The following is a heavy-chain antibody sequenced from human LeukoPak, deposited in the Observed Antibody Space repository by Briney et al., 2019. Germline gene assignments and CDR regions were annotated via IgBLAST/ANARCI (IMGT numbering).Heavy chain of an antibody. CDR1: GLIFSSHG. D-gene: IGHD5-12*01. CDR2: IWYDGSNK. V-gene: IGHV3-33*03. CDR3: AKDSDIVATMFDY. Sequence: GGSLRLSCAASSGLIFSSHGMHWVRQAPGKGLEWVAVIWYDGSNKYYADSVKGRFTISRDNSKNSLYLQMNSLRTEDTALYYCAKDSDIVATMFDYWGQGTLVTVSS. J-gene: IGHJ4*02.